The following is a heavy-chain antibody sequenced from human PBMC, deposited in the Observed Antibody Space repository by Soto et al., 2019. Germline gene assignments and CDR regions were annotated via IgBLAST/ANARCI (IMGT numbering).Heavy chain of an antibody. V-gene: IGHV4-59*01. CDR1: GGSISSYY. D-gene: IGHD4-17*01. Sequence: SETLSLTCTVSGGSISSYYWSWIRQPPGKGLEWIGYIYYSGSTNYNPSLKSRVTISVDTSKNQFSLKLSSVTAADTAVYYCARVKGYGGNPSDYWGQGTLVTVSS. CDR2: IYYSGST. J-gene: IGHJ4*02. CDR3: ARVKGYGGNPSDY.